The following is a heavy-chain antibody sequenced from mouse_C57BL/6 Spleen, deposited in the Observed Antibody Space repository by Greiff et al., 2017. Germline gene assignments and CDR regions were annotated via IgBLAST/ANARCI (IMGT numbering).Heavy chain of an antibody. V-gene: IGHV1-82*01. CDR2: IYPGDGDT. CDR1: GYAFSSSW. Sequence: VQLQQSGPELVKPGASVKISCKASGYAFSSSWMNWVKQRPGKGLEWIGRIYPGDGDTNYNGKFKGKATLTADRSSSTAYMQLSSLTSEDSAVYFGARLAYGSSFYYYAMDYWGQGTSVTVSS. D-gene: IGHD1-1*01. J-gene: IGHJ4*01. CDR3: ARLAYGSSFYYYAMDY.